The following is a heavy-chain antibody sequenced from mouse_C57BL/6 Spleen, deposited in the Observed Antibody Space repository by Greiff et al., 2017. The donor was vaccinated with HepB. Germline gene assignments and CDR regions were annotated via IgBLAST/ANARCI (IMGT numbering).Heavy chain of an antibody. CDR3: ARIGYFDV. CDR2: IWSGGST. CDR1: GFSLPSSG. V-gene: IGHV2-2*01. J-gene: IGHJ1*03. Sequence: VTLMESGPGLVQPSQSLSITCTVSGFSLPSSGVHWVRPSPGKGLEWLGVIWSGGSTDYNAAFISRLSISKDNSKGQVFFKMNSLQADDTAIYYCARIGYFDVWGTGTTVTVSS.